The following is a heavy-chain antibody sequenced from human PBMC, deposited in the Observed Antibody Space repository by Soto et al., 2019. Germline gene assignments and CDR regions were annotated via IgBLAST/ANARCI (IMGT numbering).Heavy chain of an antibody. CDR1: GYTFTSYG. D-gene: IGHD2-2*02. Sequence: QVQLVQSGAEVKKPGASVKVSCKASGYTFTSYGISWVRQAPGQGLEWMGWISAYNGNTNYAQRLQGRVTMTRDTSTSTAYMELRSLRSDDTAVYYCARDPGYRSSTSCYRDYYYYGMDVWGQGTTVTVSS. CDR3: ARDPGYRSSTSCYRDYYYYGMDV. CDR2: ISAYNGNT. V-gene: IGHV1-18*01. J-gene: IGHJ6*02.